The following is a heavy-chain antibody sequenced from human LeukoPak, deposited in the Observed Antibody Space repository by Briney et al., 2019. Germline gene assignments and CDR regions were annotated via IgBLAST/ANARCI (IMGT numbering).Heavy chain of an antibody. V-gene: IGHV3-23*01. CDR2: VSGSGGST. CDR3: AKGAGYCSGGSCYYISVTLGDAFDI. CDR1: GFTFSSYA. Sequence: GGSLRLSCAASGFTFSSYAMSWVRQPPGKGLEWVSAVSGSGGSTYYADSVKGRFTISRDNSKNTLYLQMNSLGAEDTAVYYCAKGAGYCSGGSCYYISVTLGDAFDIWGQGTMVTVSS. J-gene: IGHJ3*02. D-gene: IGHD2-15*01.